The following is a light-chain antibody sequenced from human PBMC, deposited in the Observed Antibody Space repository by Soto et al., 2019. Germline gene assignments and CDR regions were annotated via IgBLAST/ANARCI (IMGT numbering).Light chain of an antibody. J-gene: IGLJ2*01. CDR2: DVS. V-gene: IGLV2-14*01. CDR3: SSYTSSNTLL. CDR1: SSDIGNYNY. Sequence: QSALTQPASVSGSPGQSITISCTGTSSDIGNYNYVSWYQQHPGKAPKLMIYDVSNRPSGVSDRFSGSKSGNTASLTISGLQAEDEAHYYCSSYTSSNTLLFGGGTKLTV.